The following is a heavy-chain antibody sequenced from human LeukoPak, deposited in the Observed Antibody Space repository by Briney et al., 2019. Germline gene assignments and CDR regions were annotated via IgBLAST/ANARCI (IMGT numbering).Heavy chain of an antibody. D-gene: IGHD6-19*01. CDR3: AKAPGYSSGWYLQRGTN. Sequence: GGSLRLSCAASGFTFSTYWMTWVRQAPGKGLEWVSAISGSGGSTYYADSVKGRFTISRDNSKNTLYLQMNSLRAEDTAVYYCAKAPGYSSGWYLQRGTNWGQGTLVTVSS. CDR2: ISGSGGST. J-gene: IGHJ4*02. CDR1: GFTFSTYW. V-gene: IGHV3-23*01.